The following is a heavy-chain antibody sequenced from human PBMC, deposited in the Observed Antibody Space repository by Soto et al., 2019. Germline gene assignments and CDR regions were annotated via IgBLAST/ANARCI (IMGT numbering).Heavy chain of an antibody. CDR1: GGSISSYY. J-gene: IGHJ6*03. V-gene: IGHV4-59*01. CDR3: ARGSGYYKNYYYYMDV. CDR2: IYYSGST. Sequence: QVQLQESGPGLVKPSETLSLTCTVSGGSISSYYWSWIRQPPGKGLEWIGYIYYSGSTNYNPSLTSRVTISVDTSKNQFSLKLSSVTAADTAVYYCARGSGYYKNYYYYMDVWGKGTTVTVSS. D-gene: IGHD3-3*01.